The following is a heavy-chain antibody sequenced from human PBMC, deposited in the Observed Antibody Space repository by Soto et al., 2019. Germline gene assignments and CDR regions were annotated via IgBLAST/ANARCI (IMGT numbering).Heavy chain of an antibody. D-gene: IGHD6-6*01. V-gene: IGHV3-23*01. Sequence: GGSLRLSCAASGFTFSSYAMSWVRQAPGKGLEWVSAISGSGGSTYYADSVKGRFTISRDNSKNMLYLQMNSLRAEDTAVYYCAKGRLVSYYYYGMDVWGQGTTVTVSS. CDR2: ISGSGGST. CDR3: AKGRLVSYYYYGMDV. J-gene: IGHJ6*02. CDR1: GFTFSSYA.